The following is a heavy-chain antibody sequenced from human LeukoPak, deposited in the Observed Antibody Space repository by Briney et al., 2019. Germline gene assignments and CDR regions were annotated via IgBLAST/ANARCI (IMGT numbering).Heavy chain of an antibody. CDR3: ARDYYYYGMDV. CDR1: GFTFNTYA. Sequence: GGSLRLSCAASGFTFNTYAMHWVRQAPGKGLEWVAVISYDGNNKYYADSVKGRFTISRDNSKNTLYLQMNSLRAEDTAVYYCARDYYYYGMDVWGQGTTVTVSS. CDR2: ISYDGNNK. J-gene: IGHJ6*02. V-gene: IGHV3-30-3*01.